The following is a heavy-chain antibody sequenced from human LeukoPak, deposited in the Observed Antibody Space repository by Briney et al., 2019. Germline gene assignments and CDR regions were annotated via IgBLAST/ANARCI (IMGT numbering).Heavy chain of an antibody. V-gene: IGHV3-48*04. CDR1: GFTFSSHW. CDR3: ARVGLNDYGSGTYADY. D-gene: IGHD3-10*01. J-gene: IGHJ4*02. Sequence: GGSLRLSCAASGFTFSSHWMSWVRQAPGKGLEWVSYISTHGSIIYYADSVKGRFTISRDNAKNSLYLQINTPRAEDTAVYYCARVGLNDYGSGTYADYWGQGTLVTVSS. CDR2: ISTHGSII.